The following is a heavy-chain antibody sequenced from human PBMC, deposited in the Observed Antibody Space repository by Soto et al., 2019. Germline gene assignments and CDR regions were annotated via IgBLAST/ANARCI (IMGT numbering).Heavy chain of an antibody. V-gene: IGHV4-31*03. CDR2: IYYTGST. CDR3: ASGSRVVHYGDWFDH. Sequence: SETLSLTCTVSGVSISGGATYWSWIRHLPGEGLEWIGYIYYTGSTFYNPSLKSRVAISVDTSKNQFSLNLSSVTAADTAVYYCASGSRVVHYGDWFDHWGQGSL. CDR1: GVSISGGATY. D-gene: IGHD3-10*01. J-gene: IGHJ5*02.